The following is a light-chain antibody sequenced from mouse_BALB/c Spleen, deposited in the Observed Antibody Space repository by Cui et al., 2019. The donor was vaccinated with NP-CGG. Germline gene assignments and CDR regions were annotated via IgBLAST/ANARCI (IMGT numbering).Light chain of an antibody. CDR3: ALWYSNHWV. CDR1: TGTVTTSNY. J-gene: IGLJ1*01. CDR2: GTN. V-gene: IGLV1*01. Sequence: AVVTQEHALTTSPGETVTLTCRSSTGTVTTSNYADWVQEKPDHLFTGLIGGTNNRVPGVPARFSGSLIGDKAALTITGAQTEDEAIYFCALWYSNHWVFGGGTKLTVL.